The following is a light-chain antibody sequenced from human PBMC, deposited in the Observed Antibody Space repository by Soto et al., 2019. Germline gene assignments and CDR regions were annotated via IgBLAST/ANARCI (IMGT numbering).Light chain of an antibody. Sequence: IVLTQSPGTLSLSPGDRATLSCRSSQSVSSNLAWYQQKPGQAPRLLIYGASTRATAIPARFSGSGSGTEFTLTINSLQSDDFAVYFCQQYNSWPPITFGQGTRLEIK. CDR3: QQYNSWPPIT. V-gene: IGKV3-15*01. CDR1: QSVSSN. J-gene: IGKJ5*01. CDR2: GAS.